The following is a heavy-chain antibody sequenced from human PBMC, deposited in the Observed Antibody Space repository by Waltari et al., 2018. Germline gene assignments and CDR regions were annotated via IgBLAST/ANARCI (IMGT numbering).Heavy chain of an antibody. J-gene: IGHJ4*02. V-gene: IGHV3-53*01. Sequence: EVQLVESGGGLIQAGGSLRTTCAASGFTLSNTYMAWVRQSPGKGLESVTIGYLHCTSSYSDSVKGRFTISRDKSKNTLFLQVRRVRVDDTAMYYCTTRVAISGVPGMPDYWGQGTLVTVSS. CDR3: TTRVAISGVPGMPDY. D-gene: IGHD2-15*01. CDR1: GFTLSNTY. CDR2: GYLHCTS.